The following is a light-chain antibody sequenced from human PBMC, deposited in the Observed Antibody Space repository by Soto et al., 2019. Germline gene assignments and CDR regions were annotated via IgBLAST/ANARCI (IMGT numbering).Light chain of an antibody. CDR1: QSVSSN. J-gene: IGKJ1*01. Sequence: EIVITQSPATLAVSPGERSTLSCEASQSVSSNLAWYQQKPGQAPRLLIYGASTRATGIPARFSGSGSGTEFTLTISSLQSEDFAVYYCQQYNNWPRTFGQGTKVDIK. CDR2: GAS. CDR3: QQYNNWPRT. V-gene: IGKV3D-15*01.